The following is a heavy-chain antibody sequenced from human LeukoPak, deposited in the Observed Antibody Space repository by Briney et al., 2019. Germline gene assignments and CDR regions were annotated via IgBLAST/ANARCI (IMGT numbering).Heavy chain of an antibody. CDR2: FYHSVST. CDR3: ARDMRGGNSYYFDS. V-gene: IGHV4-38-2*02. CDR1: GNSINRGFY. D-gene: IGHD4-23*01. J-gene: IGHJ4*02. Sequence: PSETLSLTCTVSGNSINRGFYWGWIRHPPGKGLEWIGSFYHSVSTYYNPSLKSRVTISVDTSKNQFPLRLSSVTAADTAVYYCARDMRGGNSYYFDSWGQGTLVTVSS.